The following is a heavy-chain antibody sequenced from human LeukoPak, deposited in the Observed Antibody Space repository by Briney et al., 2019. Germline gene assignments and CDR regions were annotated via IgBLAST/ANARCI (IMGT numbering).Heavy chain of an antibody. CDR1: GFSVRDFW. V-gene: IGHV3-7*01. D-gene: IGHD1-1*01. CDR2: IKEDRTAD. CDR3: VRGGWELDY. Sequence: GGSLRLSCAASGFSVRDFWMAWVRQAPGKGLEWVAHIKEDRTADYYVDSVKGRFSISKDDGKNSLHLQMNSLRAEDAAVYYCVRGGWELDYWGQGTLVTVSS. J-gene: IGHJ4*02.